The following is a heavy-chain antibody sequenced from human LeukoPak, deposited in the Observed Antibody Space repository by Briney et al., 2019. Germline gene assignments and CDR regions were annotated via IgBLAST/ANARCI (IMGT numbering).Heavy chain of an antibody. V-gene: IGHV4-59*08. CDR1: GGSISSYY. Sequence: PSETLSLTCTVSGGSISSYYWSWIRQPPGKGLEWIGYIYYSGSTNYNPSLKSRVTISVDTSKNQFSLKLSSVTAADTAVYYCAITSISHWPTGGVVDVWGQGTTVTVSS. CDR3: AITSISHWPTGGVVDV. D-gene: IGHD2-8*02. J-gene: IGHJ6*02. CDR2: IYYSGST.